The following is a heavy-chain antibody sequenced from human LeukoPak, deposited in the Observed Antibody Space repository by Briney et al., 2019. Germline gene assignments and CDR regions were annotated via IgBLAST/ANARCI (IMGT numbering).Heavy chain of an antibody. V-gene: IGHV3-33*01. CDR1: GFTFSTYG. CDR2: IWNDGSNK. D-gene: IGHD6-13*01. J-gene: IGHJ4*02. Sequence: PGRSLRLSCAASGFTFSTYGMHWLRQAPGKGLEWVAVIWNDGSNKYYADSVKGRFTISRDNSEDTLYLQMNSLRVDDTAVYYCARASRIVAVGTLDYWGQGTLVTVSS. CDR3: ARASRIVAVGTLDY.